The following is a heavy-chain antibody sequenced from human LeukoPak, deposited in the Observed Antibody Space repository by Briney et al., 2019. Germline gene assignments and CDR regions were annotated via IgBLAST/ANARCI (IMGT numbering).Heavy chain of an antibody. Sequence: SETLSLTCTVSGGSISSSSYYWGWIRQPPGKGLEWIGSIYYSGSTYYNPSLKSRVTISVDTSKNQFSLKLSSVTAADTAVYYCARADLGYCSGGSCYDPAFDIWGQGTMVTVSS. CDR1: GGSISSSSYY. CDR2: IYYSGST. V-gene: IGHV4-39*07. CDR3: ARADLGYCSGGSCYDPAFDI. D-gene: IGHD2-15*01. J-gene: IGHJ3*02.